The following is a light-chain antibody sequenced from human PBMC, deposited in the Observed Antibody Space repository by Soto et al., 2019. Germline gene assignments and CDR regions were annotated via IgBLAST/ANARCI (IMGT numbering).Light chain of an antibody. CDR3: YSYTTSSTYV. J-gene: IGLJ1*01. CDR1: SSDVGGYNY. CDR2: HVS. V-gene: IGLV2-14*01. Sequence: QSALTQPASVSGSPGQSITISCTGTSSDVGGYNYVSWYQQHPAKVPKLMIYHVSNRPSGVSDRFSGSKSVNTASLTISGLQAEDEGDYYCYSYTTSSTYVFGTGTKVTVL.